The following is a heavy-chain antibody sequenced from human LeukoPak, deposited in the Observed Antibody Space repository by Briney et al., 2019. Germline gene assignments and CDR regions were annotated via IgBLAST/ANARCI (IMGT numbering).Heavy chain of an antibody. CDR1: GFTFSSYG. Sequence: PGGSLRLSCAASGFTFSSYGMHWVRQAPGKGLEWVAVISYDGSNKYYADPVKGRFTISRDNSKNTLCLQMNSLRAEDTAVYYCAKETRYSSSWRSYYYYGMDVWGQGTTVTVSS. V-gene: IGHV3-30*18. CDR2: ISYDGSNK. CDR3: AKETRYSSSWRSYYYYGMDV. J-gene: IGHJ6*02. D-gene: IGHD6-13*01.